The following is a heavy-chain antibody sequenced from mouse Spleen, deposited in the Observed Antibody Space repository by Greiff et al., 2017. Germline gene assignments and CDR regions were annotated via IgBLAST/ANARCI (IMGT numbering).Heavy chain of an antibody. Sequence: EVQLQQSGPELVKPGDSVKISCKASGYSFTGYFMNWVMQSHGKSLEWIGRINPYNGDTFYNQKFKGKATLTVDKSSSTAHMELRSLTSEDSAVYYCAIYYGNPSLDYWGQGTTLTVSS. CDR2: INPYNGDT. CDR1: GYSFTGYF. CDR3: AIYYGNPSLDY. J-gene: IGHJ2*01. V-gene: IGHV1-20*01. D-gene: IGHD2-1*01.